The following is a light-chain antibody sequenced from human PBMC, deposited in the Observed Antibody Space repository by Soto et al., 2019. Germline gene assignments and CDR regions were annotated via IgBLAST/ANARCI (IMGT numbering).Light chain of an antibody. CDR1: SSDVGSYNL. Sequence: QSALTQPSSVSGSPGQSITISCTGTSSDVGSYNLVSWYQKHPGKATKLMNYEVSKRPSLVSNCFSGSKAANTASLTIFVLQAEDEAYYYGCAYAGSSTYVFGTGTRSPS. J-gene: IGLJ1*01. V-gene: IGLV2-23*02. CDR3: CAYAGSSTYV. CDR2: EVS.